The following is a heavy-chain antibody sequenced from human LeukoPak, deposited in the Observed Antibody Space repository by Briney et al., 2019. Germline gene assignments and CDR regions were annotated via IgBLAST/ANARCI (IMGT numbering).Heavy chain of an antibody. CDR3: ARDRCSSTSCFIDY. CDR2: IKQEGSEK. V-gene: IGHV3-7*04. D-gene: IGHD2-2*01. J-gene: IGHJ4*02. Sequence: PGGSLRLSCAVSRFTFSNFWMSWVPQAPGKGLEWVDNIKQEGSEKYYVDTVKGRFTISRDNAKNSLYLQMNSLRAEDRAVYYCARDRCSSTSCFIDYWGQGTLVTVSS. CDR1: RFTFSNFW.